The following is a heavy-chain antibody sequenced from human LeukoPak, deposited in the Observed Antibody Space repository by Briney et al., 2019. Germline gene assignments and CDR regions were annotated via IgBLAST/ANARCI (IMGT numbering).Heavy chain of an antibody. CDR2: LWYDGCNK. V-gene: IGHV3-33*01. D-gene: IGHD6-19*01. Sequence: PGPCLRLSRAAFGFTFSSYGMGSVRQHPGKWLEWVAVLWYDGCNKYYADSVKGRFTISRDNSKNTLYLQMNSLRAEDTAVYYCARDQDSSGWYYTLDYWGQGTLVTVSS. J-gene: IGHJ4*02. CDR1: GFTFSSYG. CDR3: ARDQDSSGWYYTLDY.